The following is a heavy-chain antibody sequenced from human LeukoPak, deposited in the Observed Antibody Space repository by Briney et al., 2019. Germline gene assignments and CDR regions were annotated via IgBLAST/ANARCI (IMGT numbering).Heavy chain of an antibody. Sequence: SETLSLTCAVYGGSFSGYYWSWIRQPPGKGLEWIGEINHSGSTNYNPSLKSRVTISVDTSKNQFSLKLSSVTAADTAVYYCARGCRDWYRSSTSCSYYYYYMDVWGKGTTVTVSS. V-gene: IGHV4-34*01. CDR2: INHSGST. CDR1: GGSFSGYY. CDR3: ARGCRDWYRSSTSCSYYYYYMDV. D-gene: IGHD2-2*01. J-gene: IGHJ6*03.